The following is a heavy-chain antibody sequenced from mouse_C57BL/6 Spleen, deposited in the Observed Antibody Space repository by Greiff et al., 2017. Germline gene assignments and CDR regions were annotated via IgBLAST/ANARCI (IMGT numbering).Heavy chain of an antibody. CDR1: GYTFTDYY. V-gene: IGHV1-26*01. Sequence: VQLQQSGPELVKPGASVKISCKASGYTFTDYYMNWVKQSHGKSLEWSGDINPNNGGTSYNQKFKGKATLTVDKSSSTAYMELRSLTSEDSAGYYCARPGIYYDYDGSWFAYWGQGTLVTVSA. J-gene: IGHJ3*01. CDR2: INPNNGGT. D-gene: IGHD2-4*01. CDR3: ARPGIYYDYDGSWFAY.